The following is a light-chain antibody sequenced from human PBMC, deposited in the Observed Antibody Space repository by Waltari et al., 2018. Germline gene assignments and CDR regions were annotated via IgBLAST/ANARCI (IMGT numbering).Light chain of an antibody. V-gene: IGLV2-14*03. CDR1: SRDVGGYNY. J-gene: IGLJ2*01. CDR2: DVS. Sequence: QSALTQPASVSGSPGPSITISCPGTSRDVGGYNYSSWSQQHPGKAPKLMIYDVSNRPSGVSNRFSGSKSGNTASLTISGLQAEDEADYYCSSYTSSSGTDVVFGGGTKLTVL. CDR3: SSYTSSSGTDVV.